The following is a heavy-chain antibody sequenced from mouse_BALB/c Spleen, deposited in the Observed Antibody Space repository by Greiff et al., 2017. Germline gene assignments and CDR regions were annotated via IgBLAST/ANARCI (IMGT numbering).Heavy chain of an antibody. CDR3: ARSEYGSSHWYCDV. J-gene: IGHJ1*01. CDR2: IYPGDGDT. V-gene: IGHV1-82*01. CDR1: GYAFSSSW. D-gene: IGHD1-1*01. Sequence: QVQLQQSGPELVKPGASVKISCKASGYAFSSSWMNWVKQRPGQGLEWIGRIYPGDGDTNYNGKFKGKATLTADKSSSTAYMQLSSLTSVDSAVYFCARSEYGSSHWYCDVGGAGTTVTVAS.